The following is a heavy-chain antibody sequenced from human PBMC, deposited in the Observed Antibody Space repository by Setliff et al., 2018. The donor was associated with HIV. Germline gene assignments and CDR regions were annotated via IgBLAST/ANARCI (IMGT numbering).Heavy chain of an antibody. CDR3: ARSRLHYYDSSGYYPSYFDY. V-gene: IGHV4-4*09. CDR1: VDSISSYS. Sequence: ETLSLTCTVSVDSISSYSWNWIRQPPGMGLEWIGYIYPSGRAIYNSSLTSPDIISVDRSKNQFSPKLSSATAADTAVYYCARSRLHYYDSSGYYPSYFDYWGQGTLVTVSS. CDR2: IYPSGRA. J-gene: IGHJ4*02. D-gene: IGHD3-22*01.